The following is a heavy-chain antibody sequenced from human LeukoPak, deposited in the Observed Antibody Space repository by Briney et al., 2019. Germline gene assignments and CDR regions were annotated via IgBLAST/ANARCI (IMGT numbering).Heavy chain of an antibody. V-gene: IGHV1-46*01. J-gene: IGHJ5*02. CDR3: ARDRIAAAGQQYNWFDP. Sequence: GASVKVSCKAPGYTFTSYYMHWVRQAPGQGLEWMGIINPSGGSTSYAQKFQGRVTMTRDTSTSTVYMELSSLRSEDTAVYYCARDRIAAAGQQYNWFDPWGQGTLVTVSS. CDR1: GYTFTSYY. D-gene: IGHD6-13*01. CDR2: INPSGGST.